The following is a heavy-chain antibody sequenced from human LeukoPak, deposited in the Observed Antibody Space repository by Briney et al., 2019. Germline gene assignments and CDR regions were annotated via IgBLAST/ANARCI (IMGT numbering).Heavy chain of an antibody. Sequence: SVKVSCKASGGTFSSYTISWVRQAPGQGLEWMGRIIPILGIANYAQKFQGRVTITADTSTSTAYMELSSLRSEDTAVYYCATSKRYYDILTGYQDYYYYGMDVWGQGTTVTVSS. CDR3: ATSKRYYDILTGYQDYYYYGMDV. J-gene: IGHJ6*02. CDR1: GGTFSSYT. V-gene: IGHV1-69*02. D-gene: IGHD3-9*01. CDR2: IIPILGIA.